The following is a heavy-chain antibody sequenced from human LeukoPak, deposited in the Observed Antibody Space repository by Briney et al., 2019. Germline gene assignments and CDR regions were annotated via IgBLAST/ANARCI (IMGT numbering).Heavy chain of an antibody. Sequence: SQTLSLTCVISGDSVSTNSAAWNWIRQSPSRGLEWLGRTYYRSKWYNDYGASAKSRITINPDTSKNQFSLQLNSVTPEDTAVYYCVREGINYFDPWGQGILVTVSS. V-gene: IGHV6-1*01. CDR2: TYYRSKWYN. J-gene: IGHJ5*02. CDR3: VREGINYFDP. CDR1: GDSVSTNSAA. D-gene: IGHD3-10*01.